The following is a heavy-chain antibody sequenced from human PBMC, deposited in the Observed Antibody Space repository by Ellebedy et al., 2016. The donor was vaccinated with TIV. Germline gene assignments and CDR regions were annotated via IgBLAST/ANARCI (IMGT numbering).Heavy chain of an antibody. CDR1: GGSISIRNYY. CDR2: TYYSGIT. V-gene: IGHV4-39*01. Sequence: MPSETLSLTCSVTGGSISIRNYYWVWIRQPPGKGLEWIGRTYYSGITYYNPSLQSRVIISVDTSKNQFSLKLTSVTGADTAMYFCARSFTATSYYLDSWGHGTLVTASS. J-gene: IGHJ1*01. CDR3: ARSFTATSYYLDS. D-gene: IGHD3-10*01.